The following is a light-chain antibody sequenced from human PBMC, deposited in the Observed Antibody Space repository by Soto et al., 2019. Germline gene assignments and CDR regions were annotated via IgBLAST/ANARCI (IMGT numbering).Light chain of an antibody. CDR2: GAS. J-gene: IGKJ2*01. CDR3: QQYGSSLYT. CDR1: QSVSSSY. V-gene: IGKV3-20*01. Sequence: EIVLTQSPGTLSLSPGERATLSCRASQSVSSSYLAWYQQKPGQAPRLLIYGASSRATGIPDRFSGSVSGTDFTLTISRLEPDDFAVYYCQQYGSSLYTFGQGTKLEIK.